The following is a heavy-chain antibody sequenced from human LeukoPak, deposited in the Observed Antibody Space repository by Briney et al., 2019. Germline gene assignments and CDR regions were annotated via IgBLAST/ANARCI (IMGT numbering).Heavy chain of an antibody. J-gene: IGHJ4*02. Sequence: SETLSLTCAVYGGSFSGYYWSWIRQPPGKGLGWIGEINHSGSTNYNPSLKSRVTISVDTSKNQFSLKLSPVTAADTAVYYCARHRTSYYDFWSGHGYFDYWGQGTLVTVSS. CDR1: GGSFSGYY. V-gene: IGHV4-34*01. D-gene: IGHD3-3*01. CDR3: ARHRTSYYDFWSGHGYFDY. CDR2: INHSGST.